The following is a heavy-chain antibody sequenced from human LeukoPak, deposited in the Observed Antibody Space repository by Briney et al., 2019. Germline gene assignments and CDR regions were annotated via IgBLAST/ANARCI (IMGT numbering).Heavy chain of an antibody. V-gene: IGHV3-21*01. Sequence: GSLRLSCAASAFTLSSYCMKCVRQPPGRGLEWVASISSSSSHIYYADLAAGRFTISRDNAKNSLYLQMNGQRAEDTAVYYCAKSGCSSTSCYKYMDVWGKGTTVTVSS. CDR2: ISSSSSHI. D-gene: IGHD2-2*02. CDR3: AKSGCSSTSCYKYMDV. CDR1: AFTLSSYC. J-gene: IGHJ6*03.